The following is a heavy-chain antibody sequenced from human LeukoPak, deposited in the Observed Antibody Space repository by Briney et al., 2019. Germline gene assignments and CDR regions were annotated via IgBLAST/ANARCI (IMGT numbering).Heavy chain of an antibody. CDR3: AKSPPDNYHYYYGMDV. CDR2: ISGSGDST. D-gene: IGHD5-24*01. V-gene: IGHV3-23*01. J-gene: IGHJ6*02. Sequence: GGSLRLSCAASGFTCINYAMTWVRQAPGKGLESVSAISGSGDSTYYADSVKGRFTISRDNSKNTLYLQMSSLRAEDTAVYHCAKSPPDNYHYYYGMDVWGQGTTVTVSS. CDR1: GFTCINYA.